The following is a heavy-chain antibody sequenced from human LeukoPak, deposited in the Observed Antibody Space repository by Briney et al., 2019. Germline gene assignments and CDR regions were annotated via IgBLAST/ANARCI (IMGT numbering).Heavy chain of an antibody. V-gene: IGHV3-7*03. D-gene: IGHD3-10*01. Sequence: GGSLGLSCAASGFTFSSYWMSWVRQAPGKGLEWVANIKQDGSEKYYVDSVKGRFTISRDNAKNSLYLQMNSLRAEDTALYYCAKGVNYYGSGSYYNGDAYYFDYWGQGTLVTVSS. CDR2: IKQDGSEK. CDR3: AKGVNYYGSGSYYNGDAYYFDY. CDR1: GFTFSSYW. J-gene: IGHJ4*02.